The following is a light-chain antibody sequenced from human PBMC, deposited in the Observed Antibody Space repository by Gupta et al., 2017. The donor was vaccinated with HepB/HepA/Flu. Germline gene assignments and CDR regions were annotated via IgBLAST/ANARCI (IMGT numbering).Light chain of an antibody. V-gene: IGLV1-47*01. J-gene: IGLJ3*02. CDR3: AVWDDSLRGPWV. CDR1: SSNIGSKY. CDR2: RKN. Sequence: QSVLAHPPSVAGTPGQRVPMTCSGSSSNIGSKYVCWYQQLPGTAPKLIIERKNQRPSGVPDRFSASKSGTSASLAISGLRPEDEAEYYCAVWDDSLRGPWVFGGGTKMTVL.